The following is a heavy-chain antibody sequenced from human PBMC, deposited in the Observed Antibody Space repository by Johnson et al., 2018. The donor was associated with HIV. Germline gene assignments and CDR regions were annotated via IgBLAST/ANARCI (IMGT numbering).Heavy chain of an antibody. J-gene: IGHJ3*02. D-gene: IGHD6-13*01. Sequence: QVQLVESGGGLVQPGGSLRLPCVASGFTFGGEWMHWVRQAPGKGLERVGTISYDGSNKYYADSVKGRFTLSSDNSKKTLYLQMNSLRAEDTAVYYCAKVAVATAAGGVALDIWGPGTMVTVSS. CDR3: AKVAVATAAGGVALDI. CDR1: GFTFGGEW. V-gene: IGHV3-30*18. CDR2: ISYDGSNK.